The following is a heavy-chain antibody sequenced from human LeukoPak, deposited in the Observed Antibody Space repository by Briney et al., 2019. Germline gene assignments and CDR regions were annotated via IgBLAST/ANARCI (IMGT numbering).Heavy chain of an antibody. D-gene: IGHD4-17*01. V-gene: IGHV3-48*04. CDR3: ARDTADNWFDP. CDR2: ISSSGSTI. CDR1: GFTFSSYW. Sequence: PGGSLRLSCAASGFTFSSYWMHWVRRAPGKGLEWVSYISSSGSTIYYADSVKGRFTISRDNAKNSLYLQMNSLRAEDTAVYYCARDTADNWFDPWGQGTLVTVSS. J-gene: IGHJ5*02.